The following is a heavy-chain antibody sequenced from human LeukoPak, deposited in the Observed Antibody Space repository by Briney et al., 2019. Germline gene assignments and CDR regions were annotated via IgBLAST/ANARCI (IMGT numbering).Heavy chain of an antibody. V-gene: IGHV3-23*01. D-gene: IGHD2-21*01. CDR2: ISGSGGST. CDR3: ARRNPYYYFDY. Sequence: GGSLRLSCAASGFTFSNYAMNWVRQAPGKGLEWVSGISGSGGSTYYAGSVKGRFTISRDNSKNTLYLQVNSLRAEDTAVYFCARRNPYYYFDYWGQGTLVTVSS. CDR1: GFTFSNYA. J-gene: IGHJ4*02.